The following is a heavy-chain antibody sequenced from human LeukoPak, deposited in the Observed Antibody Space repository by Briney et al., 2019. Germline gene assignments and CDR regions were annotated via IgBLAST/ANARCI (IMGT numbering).Heavy chain of an antibody. Sequence: KPSETLSLTCAVSGYSISSGYYWGWIRQPPGKGLEWIGSIYHSGSTYYNPSLKSRVTISLDTSKNQVSLKLSSVTAADTAVYYCARSYGSSWYKAHWGQGTLVTVSS. CDR1: GYSISSGYY. CDR3: ARSYGSSWYKAH. J-gene: IGHJ4*02. D-gene: IGHD6-13*01. V-gene: IGHV4-38-2*01. CDR2: IYHSGST.